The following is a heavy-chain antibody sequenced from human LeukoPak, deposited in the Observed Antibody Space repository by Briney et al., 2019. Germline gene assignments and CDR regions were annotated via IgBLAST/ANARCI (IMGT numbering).Heavy chain of an antibody. CDR3: ARAKMASDAFDI. J-gene: IGHJ3*02. CDR1: GGSISSSSYY. Sequence: SETLSLTCTVSGGSISSSSYYWGLIRQPPGKGLEWIGSIYYSGSTYYNPSLKSRVTISVDTSKNQFSLKLSSVTAADTAVYYCARAKMASDAFDIWGQGTMVTVSS. CDR2: IYYSGST. V-gene: IGHV4-39*07. D-gene: IGHD5-24*01.